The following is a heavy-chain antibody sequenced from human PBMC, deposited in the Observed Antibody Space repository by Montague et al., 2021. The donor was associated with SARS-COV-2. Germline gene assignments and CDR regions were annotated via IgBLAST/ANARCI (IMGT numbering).Heavy chain of an antibody. V-gene: IGHV4-61*02. J-gene: IGHJ5*02. CDR3: ARFGSGTLELDL. Sequence: TLSLTCTVSGASISTGIYYWSWIRQPAGKGLEWIGRIRTTGHTDYXXXLESRVFMSVDTSTNQFSLSLTSVTAADTAVYFCARFGSGTLELDLWGQGTLVTVSS. CDR2: IRTTGHT. CDR1: GASISTGIYY. D-gene: IGHD1-26*01.